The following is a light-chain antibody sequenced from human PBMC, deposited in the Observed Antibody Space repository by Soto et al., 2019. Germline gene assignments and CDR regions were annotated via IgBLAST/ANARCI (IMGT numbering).Light chain of an antibody. CDR3: VSWDDSLSGLV. J-gene: IGLJ1*01. CDR2: SNN. CDR1: SANIGNNY. Sequence: QSALTQPPSASGTPGQRVTISCSGRSANIGNNYVCWYQQLPGTAPKLLIYSNNQRPSGVPERFSGSKSGTSASLAISGLRSEDEADYYCVSWDDSLSGLVFGTGTKVTVL. V-gene: IGLV1-47*02.